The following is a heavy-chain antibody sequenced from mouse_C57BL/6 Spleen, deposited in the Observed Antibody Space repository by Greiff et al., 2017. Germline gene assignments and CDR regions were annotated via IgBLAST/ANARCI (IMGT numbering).Heavy chain of an antibody. V-gene: IGHV1-15*01. CDR3: TREDLYGSSPVY. CDR2: IVPETGGT. Sequence: QVHVKQSGAELVRPGASVTLSCKASGYTFTDYEMHWVKQTPVHGLEWIGAIVPETGGTAYNQKFKGKAILTADKSSSTADIELRSLTSEDSAVYYCTREDLYGSSPVYWGQGTTLTVSS. J-gene: IGHJ2*01. CDR1: GYTFTDYE. D-gene: IGHD1-1*01.